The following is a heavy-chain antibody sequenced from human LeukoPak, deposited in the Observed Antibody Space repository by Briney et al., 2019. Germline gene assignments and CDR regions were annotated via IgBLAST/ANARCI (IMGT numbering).Heavy chain of an antibody. CDR2: IYTSGST. J-gene: IGHJ4*02. D-gene: IGHD6-13*01. V-gene: IGHV4-61*02. CDR1: GGSISSGSYY. CDR3: ARSSSSWN. Sequence: PSETLSLTCTVSGGSISSGSYYWSWIRQPAGKGLEWIGRIYTSGSTNYNPSLKSRVTISVDASKNQFSLKLSSVTAADTAVYYCARSSSSWNWGQGTQVTVSS.